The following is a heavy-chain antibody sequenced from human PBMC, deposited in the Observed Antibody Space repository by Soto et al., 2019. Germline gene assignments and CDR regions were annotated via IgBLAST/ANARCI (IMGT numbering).Heavy chain of an antibody. D-gene: IGHD1-1*01. CDR2: ISAHNGNT. J-gene: IGHJ4*02. V-gene: IGHV1-18*01. CDR1: GYALTTYG. CDR3: ARGRYGDY. Sequence: QVHLVQSGAEVKKPGASVKVSCQGSGYALTTYGITWVRQAPGQGLEWMGWISAHNGNTNYAQKLQGRVTVTRDTSTSTAYMELRSLRYDDTAVYYCARGRYGDYWGQGALGTVAS.